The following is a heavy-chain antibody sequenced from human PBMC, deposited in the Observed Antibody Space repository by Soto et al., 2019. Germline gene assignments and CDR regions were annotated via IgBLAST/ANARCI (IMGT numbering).Heavy chain of an antibody. CDR2: ISSSSSYI. J-gene: IGHJ6*03. Sequence: EVQLVESGGCLVKPGGSLRLSCAASGFTFSSYSMNWVRQAPGKGLEWVSSISSSSSYIYYADSVKGRFTISRDNAKNSLYLQMNSLRAEDTAVYYCASTNSRSYYMDVWGKGTTVTVSS. D-gene: IGHD6-13*01. CDR3: ASTNSRSYYMDV. CDR1: GFTFSSYS. V-gene: IGHV3-21*01.